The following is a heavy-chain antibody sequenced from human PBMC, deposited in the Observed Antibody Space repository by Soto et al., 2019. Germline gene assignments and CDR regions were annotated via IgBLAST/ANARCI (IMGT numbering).Heavy chain of an antibody. CDR3: ARAVRAVAFHFDY. J-gene: IGHJ4*02. CDR2: INPNSGST. D-gene: IGHD6-19*01. CDR1: GYTFTGYY. Sequence: ASVKVSCKASGYTFTGYYMHWVRQAPGQGLEWMGWINPNSGSTNYAQKFQGWVTMTRDTSISTAYMELSRLRSDDTAVYYCARAVRAVAFHFDYWGQGTLVTVSS. V-gene: IGHV1-2*04.